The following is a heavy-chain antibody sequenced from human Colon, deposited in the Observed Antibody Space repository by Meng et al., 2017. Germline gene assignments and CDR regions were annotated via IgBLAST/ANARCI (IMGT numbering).Heavy chain of an antibody. J-gene: IGHJ4*02. CDR2: IYYTGTT. CDR3: ARDNLLTSGSRFCFDY. V-gene: IGHV4-61*08. CDR1: GGSVTITGYY. D-gene: IGHD6-19*01. Sequence: QGQLQESGPGLVRPSETLSLTCTVSGGSVTITGYYWSWIRQSPGKGLEWIGYIYYTGTTNYNPSLKSRVTISVDTSKNQFSLKLSSVTPADTAVYFCARDNLLTSGSRFCFDYWGQGALVTASS.